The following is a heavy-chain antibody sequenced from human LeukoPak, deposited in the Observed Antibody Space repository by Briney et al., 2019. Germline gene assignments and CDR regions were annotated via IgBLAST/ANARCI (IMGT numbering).Heavy chain of an antibody. J-gene: IGHJ2*01. V-gene: IGHV4-59*01. CDR3: ARDKLGWYFDL. CDR2: IYYTGST. Sequence: SETLSLTCTVSGGSISSYYWTWIRQPPGKGLEWIGCIYYTGSTDYNPSLKSRVTISLDTSKNQFSLKLSSMTAADTAVYYCARDKLGWYFDLWGRGTLVTVSS. D-gene: IGHD7-27*01. CDR1: GGSISSYY.